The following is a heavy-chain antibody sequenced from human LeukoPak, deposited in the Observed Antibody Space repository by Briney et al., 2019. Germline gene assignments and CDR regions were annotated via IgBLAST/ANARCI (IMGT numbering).Heavy chain of an antibody. CDR3: ARTYYDFWSGYSPFDY. CDR1: GYTFTSYY. Sequence: ASVKVSCKASGYTFTSYYMHWVRQAPGQGLEWMGIINPSGGSTSYAQKFQGRVTMTRDTSTSTVYMELSSLRSEDTAVYYCARTYYDFWSGYSPFDYWGQGTLVTVSS. V-gene: IGHV1-46*01. CDR2: INPSGGST. J-gene: IGHJ4*02. D-gene: IGHD3-3*01.